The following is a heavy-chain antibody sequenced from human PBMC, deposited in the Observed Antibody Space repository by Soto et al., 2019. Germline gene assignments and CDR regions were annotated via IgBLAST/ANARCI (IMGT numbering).Heavy chain of an antibody. CDR3: ARGVVGYCSGGTCYGAEYFQH. Sequence: QVQLQESGPGLVKPSETLSLTCTVSGGSISSYYWSWIRQPPGKGLEWIGYISYSGSSNYNPSLKSRVTISLDTSKNQFSLKLSSVTAADTAVYYCARGVVGYCSGGTCYGAEYFQHWGQGTLVTVSS. CDR1: GGSISSYY. J-gene: IGHJ1*01. V-gene: IGHV4-59*01. CDR2: ISYSGSS. D-gene: IGHD2-15*01.